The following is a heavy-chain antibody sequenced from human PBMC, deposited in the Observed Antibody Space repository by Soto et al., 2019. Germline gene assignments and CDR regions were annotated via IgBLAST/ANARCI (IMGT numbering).Heavy chain of an antibody. D-gene: IGHD5-12*01. J-gene: IGHJ4*02. CDR3: AKGVEGYVVSSFDS. CDR1: GFIFSDYA. Sequence: EVQLLESGGGGVQPGGSLRLSCAASGFIFSDYAMTWVRQTPGKGLEWVSAITSSGSSTYFADSMKGRITISRDNSKNTLSLQMDSLRVEDTAIYCCAKGVEGYVVSSFDSWGQGALVTVSS. V-gene: IGHV3-23*01. CDR2: ITSSGSST.